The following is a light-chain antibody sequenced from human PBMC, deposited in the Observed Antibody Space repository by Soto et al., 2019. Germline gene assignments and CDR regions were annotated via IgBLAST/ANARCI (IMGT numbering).Light chain of an antibody. CDR2: DAS. V-gene: IGKV3-11*01. CDR1: QSVSSY. CDR3: QQRSNWPPVT. Sequence: EIVLTQSPATLSLSPGERATLSCRASQSVSSYLAWYQQKPGQAPRLLTYDASNRATGIPARFSGSGSGTDFTLTISSLEPEDFAIYYCQQRSNWPPVTFGGGTKVEIK. J-gene: IGKJ4*01.